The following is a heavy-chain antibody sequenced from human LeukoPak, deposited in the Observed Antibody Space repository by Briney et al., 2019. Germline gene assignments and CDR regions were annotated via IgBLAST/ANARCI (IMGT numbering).Heavy chain of an antibody. CDR1: AFIFSGHW. V-gene: IGHV3-7*01. D-gene: IGHD6-19*01. CDR2: IKEDGSER. Sequence: PGGSLRLSCEGSAFIFSGHWMNWVRQTPGKGLEWVASIKEDGSERQYVDSVKGRFSISRDNTKGSLYLQMNSLRAEDTAVYYCARGYSSGWYDAFDIWGQGTMVTVSS. CDR3: ARGYSSGWYDAFDI. J-gene: IGHJ3*02.